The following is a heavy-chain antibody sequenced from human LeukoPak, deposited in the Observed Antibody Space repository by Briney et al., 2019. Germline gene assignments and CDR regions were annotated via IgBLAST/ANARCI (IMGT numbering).Heavy chain of an antibody. J-gene: IGHJ6*02. CDR3: ARDLAVAGPAYYYYGMDV. Sequence: SETLSLTCTVSGGSISSYYWSWIRQPPGKGLEWIGYIYYSGSTNYNPSLKSRVTISVDTSKNQFSLKLSSVTAADTAVYYCARDLAVAGPAYYYYGMDVWGQGTTVTVSS. CDR2: IYYSGST. CDR1: GGSISSYY. D-gene: IGHD6-19*01. V-gene: IGHV4-59*01.